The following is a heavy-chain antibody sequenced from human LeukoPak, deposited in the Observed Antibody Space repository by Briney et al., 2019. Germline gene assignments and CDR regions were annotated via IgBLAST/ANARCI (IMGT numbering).Heavy chain of an antibody. Sequence: GGSLRLSCAASGFTLSTYAMHWVRQAPGKGLEWVAVISYDGSNKYYADSVKGRFTISRDNSKNTLYLQMNSLRLEDTAVYYCARDPQLLWFGEYFGHLDYWGQGTLVTVSS. D-gene: IGHD3-10*01. CDR3: ARDPQLLWFGEYFGHLDY. CDR2: ISYDGSNK. J-gene: IGHJ4*02. V-gene: IGHV3-30-3*01. CDR1: GFTLSTYA.